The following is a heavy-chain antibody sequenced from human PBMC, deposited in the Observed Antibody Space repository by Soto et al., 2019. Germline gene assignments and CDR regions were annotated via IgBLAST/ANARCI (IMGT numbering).Heavy chain of an antibody. D-gene: IGHD3-10*01. CDR3: AREGRYYASGRFWWFDP. Sequence: SETLSLTCAVYGGSFSDYYWSWIRQPPGKGLEWIGEINHSGSTNYNPSLKSRVTISVDASKNQFSLKLSSVTAADTAVYYCAREGRYYASGRFWWFDPWGQGTLVTVSS. CDR2: INHSGST. CDR1: GGSFSDYY. J-gene: IGHJ5*02. V-gene: IGHV4-34*01.